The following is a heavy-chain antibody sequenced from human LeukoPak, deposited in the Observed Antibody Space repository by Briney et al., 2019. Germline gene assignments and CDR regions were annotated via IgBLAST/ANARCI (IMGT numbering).Heavy chain of an antibody. V-gene: IGHV1-18*01. J-gene: IGHJ6*02. Sequence: ASVTVSCKASGYTFTSYGISWVRQAPGQGLEWMGWISAYNGNTNYAQKLQGRVTMTTDTSTSTAYMELRSLRSDDTAVYYCARVDPHSGSYPLHHYYYYYGMDVWGQGTTVTVSS. CDR1: GYTFTSYG. CDR3: ARVDPHSGSYPLHHYYYYYGMDV. D-gene: IGHD1-26*01. CDR2: ISAYNGNT.